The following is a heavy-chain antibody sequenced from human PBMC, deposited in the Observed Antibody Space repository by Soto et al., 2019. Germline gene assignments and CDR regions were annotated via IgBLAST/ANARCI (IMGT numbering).Heavy chain of an antibody. V-gene: IGHV3-48*02. CDR3: ARSPYYYDSSNYYGY. Sequence: EVQLVESGGGLGQPGGSLRLSCAASGFTFSSYGMNWVRQAPGKGLEWVSYISSSSTTIYYADSVKGRFTIFRDNAKNSLYLQLNSLRDEDTAVYYCARSPYYYDSSNYYGYWGQGTLVTVSS. CDR2: ISSSSTTI. CDR1: GFTFSSYG. D-gene: IGHD3-22*01. J-gene: IGHJ4*02.